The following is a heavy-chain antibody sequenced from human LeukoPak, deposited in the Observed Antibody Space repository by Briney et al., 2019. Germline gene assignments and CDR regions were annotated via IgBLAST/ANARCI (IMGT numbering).Heavy chain of an antibody. CDR2: IIPIFDTV. J-gene: IGHJ4*02. CDR3: ARSGLGRYRSGRMGGFVY. V-gene: IGHV1-69*05. CDR1: GGTFSSYA. D-gene: IGHD5-18*01. Sequence: SVKVSCKASGGTFSSYATSWVRQAPGQGLEWMGRIIPIFDTVNYAQKFQGRVTITTDESTSTAYMELSSLRSEDTAVYYCARSGLGRYRSGRMGGFVYWGQGTLVTVSS.